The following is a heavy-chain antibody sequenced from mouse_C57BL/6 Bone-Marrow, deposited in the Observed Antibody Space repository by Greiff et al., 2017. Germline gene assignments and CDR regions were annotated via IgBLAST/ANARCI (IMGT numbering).Heavy chain of an antibody. D-gene: IGHD2-5*01. J-gene: IGHJ4*01. CDR3: ADSNYGYAMDY. CDR1: GYTFTDYY. V-gene: IGHV1-19*01. Sequence: VQLQQSGPVLVKPGASVKMSCKASGYTFTDYYMNWVKQSHGKSLEWIGVINPYNGGTSYNQKLKGKATLTVDKSSSTAYMELNSLTSEDSAVYYCADSNYGYAMDYWGQGTSVTVSS. CDR2: INPYNGGT.